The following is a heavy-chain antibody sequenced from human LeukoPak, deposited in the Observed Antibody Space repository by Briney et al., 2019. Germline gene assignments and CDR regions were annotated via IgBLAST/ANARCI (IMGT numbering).Heavy chain of an antibody. D-gene: IGHD1-26*01. CDR3: VRDTGGSGSYPDY. CDR2: IKQDGSQT. V-gene: IGHV3-7*01. J-gene: IGHJ4*02. CDR1: GFTFSNYW. Sequence: GGSLRLSCTASGFTFSNYWMTWVRQAPGKGLEWVANIKQDGSQTYFVDSVRGRFSISRDNAKNSVYLEAHSLRAEDTAVYYCVRDTGGSGSYPDYWGQGTLVTVSA.